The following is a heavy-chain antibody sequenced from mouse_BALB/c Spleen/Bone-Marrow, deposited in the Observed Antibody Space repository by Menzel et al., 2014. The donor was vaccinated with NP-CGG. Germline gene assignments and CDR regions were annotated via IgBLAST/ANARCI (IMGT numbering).Heavy chain of an antibody. CDR1: GYTFSSYW. CDR3: TRQGFAC. V-gene: IGHV1-9*01. J-gene: IGHJ3*01. Sequence: QVQLKQSGPELMKPGASVKISCKATGYTFSSYWIEWVKQRPGHGLEWIGEILPGSRNTHYYEKFKGKATFTADTSSNTAYMQLSSLTSVDSAVYYCTRQGFACWGQGTLVTVSA. CDR2: ILPGSRNT.